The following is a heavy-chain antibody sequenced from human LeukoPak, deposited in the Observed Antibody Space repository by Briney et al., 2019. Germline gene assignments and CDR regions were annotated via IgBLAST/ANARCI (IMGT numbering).Heavy chain of an antibody. D-gene: IGHD2-2*01. Sequence: GESLKISCKGSGYSFISYWIGWVRQMPGKGLEWMGIIYPGDSDTRYSPSFQGQVTISADKSISTAYLQWSSLKASDTAMYYCARANCSSTSCSPANYYGMDVWGQGTTVTVSS. CDR2: IYPGDSDT. CDR1: GYSFISYW. J-gene: IGHJ6*02. V-gene: IGHV5-51*01. CDR3: ARANCSSTSCSPANYYGMDV.